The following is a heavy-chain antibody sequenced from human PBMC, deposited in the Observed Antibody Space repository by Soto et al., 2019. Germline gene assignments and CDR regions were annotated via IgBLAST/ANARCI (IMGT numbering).Heavy chain of an antibody. CDR2: INHSGST. J-gene: IGHJ6*02. Sequence: QVQLQQWGAGLLKPSETLSLTCAVYGGSFSGYYWSWIRQPPGKGLEWIGEINHSGSTNYNTSLKSRVTISVNTSKNQFSLKLSSVTAADTGVYYCARVWVGSVGGVITSRPLYYYYGMDVWGQGTTVTVSS. CDR1: GGSFSGYY. CDR3: ARVWVGSVGGVITSRPLYYYYGMDV. V-gene: IGHV4-34*01. D-gene: IGHD3-10*01.